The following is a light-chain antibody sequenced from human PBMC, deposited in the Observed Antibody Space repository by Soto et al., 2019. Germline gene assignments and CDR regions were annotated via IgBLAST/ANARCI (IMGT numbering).Light chain of an antibody. V-gene: IGKV4-1*01. J-gene: IGKJ1*01. CDR2: WPS. Sequence: DIVITQSPDCLGGFLGERATINCKSNQSVLYSSNNKNYLALYQQKPGQPHKLSIYWPSTRESGVPDRFSGSGSGRDFPLNISSLQAEDVAVYYCQQYYSTPPTFGQGTKVDIK. CDR1: QSVLYSSNNKNY. CDR3: QQYYSTPPT.